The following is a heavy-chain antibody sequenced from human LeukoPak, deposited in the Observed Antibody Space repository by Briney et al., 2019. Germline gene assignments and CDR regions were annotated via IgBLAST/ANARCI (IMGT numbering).Heavy chain of an antibody. Sequence: GGSLRLSCAASRFTFSFYWMDWVRQAPGKGLAWVSRINSDGTSTTYADFVKGRFTISRDNAKNTLYLQMGSLRAEDTAVYYCARPRGSNDAFDIWGQGTMVTVSS. CDR3: ARPRGSNDAFDI. D-gene: IGHD3-10*01. CDR2: INSDGTST. J-gene: IGHJ3*02. V-gene: IGHV3-74*01. CDR1: RFTFSFYW.